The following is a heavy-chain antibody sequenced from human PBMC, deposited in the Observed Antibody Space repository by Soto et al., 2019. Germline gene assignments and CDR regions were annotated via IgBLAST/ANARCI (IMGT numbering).Heavy chain of an antibody. V-gene: IGHV4-59*01. D-gene: IGHD4-17*01. Sequence: QVQLQESGPGLVKPSETLSLTCTVSGGSISSYYWSWIRQPPGKGLEWIGYIYYSGSTNYNPSLKSRVTLSVDTSKNQFSLKLSSVTAADTAVYYCARRYGASCDYWGQGTLVTVSS. CDR1: GGSISSYY. J-gene: IGHJ4*02. CDR2: IYYSGST. CDR3: ARRYGASCDY.